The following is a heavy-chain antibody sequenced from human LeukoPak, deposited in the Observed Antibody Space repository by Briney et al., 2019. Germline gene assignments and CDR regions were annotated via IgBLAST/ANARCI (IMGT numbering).Heavy chain of an antibody. CDR2: ISAYNGNT. Sequence: ASVKVSRKASGYAFTSYGISWVRQASGQGLEWMGWISAYNGNTNYAQKLQGRVTMTTDTSTSTAYMELRSLRSDDTAVYYCAREQAARAIDYWGQGTLVTVSS. J-gene: IGHJ4*02. D-gene: IGHD2-15*01. V-gene: IGHV1-18*01. CDR3: AREQAARAIDY. CDR1: GYAFTSYG.